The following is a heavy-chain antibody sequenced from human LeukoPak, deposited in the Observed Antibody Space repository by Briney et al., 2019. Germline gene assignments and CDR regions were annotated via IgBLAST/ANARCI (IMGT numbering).Heavy chain of an antibody. J-gene: IGHJ4*02. V-gene: IGHV4-30-2*01. CDR1: GVSISSGGYS. CDR2: IYHSGST. D-gene: IGHD3-10*01. Sequence: PSQTLSLTCAVSGVSISSGGYSWSWIRQPPGKGLEWIGYIYHSGSTYYNPSLKSRVTISVDRSKTQFSLKLSSVTAADTAVYYWASSSGGGYFDYWGQGTLVTVSS. CDR3: ASSSGGGYFDY.